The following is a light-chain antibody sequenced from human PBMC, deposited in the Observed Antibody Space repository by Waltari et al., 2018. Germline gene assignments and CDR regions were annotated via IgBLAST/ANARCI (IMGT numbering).Light chain of an antibody. Sequence: DIQTTQSPSTLSASVGDRVTITCRASQSISSWLAWYQQKPGKAPKILMYQASSLESGVPSRFSGSGSGTEFTLTISSLQPDDFATYYCQQYNSYPYTFGQGTKLEIK. CDR3: QQYNSYPYT. V-gene: IGKV1-5*03. J-gene: IGKJ2*01. CDR1: QSISSW. CDR2: QAS.